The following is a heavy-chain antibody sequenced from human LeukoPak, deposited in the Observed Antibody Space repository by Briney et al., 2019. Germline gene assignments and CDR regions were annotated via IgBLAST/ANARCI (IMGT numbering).Heavy chain of an antibody. V-gene: IGHV3-30*02. CDR3: AKDAPQGYWPNYFDY. Sequence: GGSLRLSCAASGFTFSSYGMHWVRQAPGKGLEWVAFIRYDGSNKYYADSVKGRFTISRDNSKNTLYLQMNSLRAEDTAVYYCAKDAPQGYWPNYFDYWGQGTLVTVSS. CDR2: IRYDGSNK. D-gene: IGHD3-22*01. CDR1: GFTFSSYG. J-gene: IGHJ4*02.